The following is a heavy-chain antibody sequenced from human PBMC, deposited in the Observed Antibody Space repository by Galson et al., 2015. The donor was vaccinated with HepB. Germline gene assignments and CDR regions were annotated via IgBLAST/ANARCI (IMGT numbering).Heavy chain of an antibody. CDR3: TTEGRYRSSAGIFEY. CDR2: INQGASEK. V-gene: IGHV3-7*03. J-gene: IGHJ4*02. CDR1: EFSFSNYW. D-gene: IGHD3-16*02. Sequence: LRLSCAASEFSFSNYWMTWVRQAPGKGPEWVANINQGASEKYYVDSVKGRFTISRDNAENSLYLQMNSLRAEDAAVYYCTTEGRYRSSAGIFEYWGQGALVTVSS.